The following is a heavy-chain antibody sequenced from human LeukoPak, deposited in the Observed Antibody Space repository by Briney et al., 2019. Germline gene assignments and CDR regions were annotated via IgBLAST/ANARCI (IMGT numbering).Heavy chain of an antibody. Sequence: SETLSLTCTVSGGSISSSSYYWGWIRPPPGKGLEWIGSIYYSGSTYYNPSLKSRVTISVDTSKNQFSLKLSSVTAADTAVYYCARNSNYLYFDYWGQGTLVTVSS. CDR3: ARNSNYLYFDY. J-gene: IGHJ4*02. V-gene: IGHV4-39*01. D-gene: IGHD4-11*01. CDR1: GGSISSSSYY. CDR2: IYYSGST.